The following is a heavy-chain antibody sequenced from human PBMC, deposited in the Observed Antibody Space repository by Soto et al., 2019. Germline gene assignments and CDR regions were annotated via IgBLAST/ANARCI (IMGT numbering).Heavy chain of an antibody. D-gene: IGHD3-22*01. J-gene: IGHJ4*02. CDR3: ARGGYYDSSHPAGYFDY. V-gene: IGHV3-53*01. Sequence: EVQLVESGGGLIQPGGSLRLSCAASGFTVISNYMSWVRQAPGKGLDWVSVIFSGGSTYYADSVNGRFTISRDNSQNSRYLEMNSLRADGTAVYYCARGGYYDSSHPAGYFDYWGRGTLVTVSS. CDR1: GFTVISNY. CDR2: IFSGGST.